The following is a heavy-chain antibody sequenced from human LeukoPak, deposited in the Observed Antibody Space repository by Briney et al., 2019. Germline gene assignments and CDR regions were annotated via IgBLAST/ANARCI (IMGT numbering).Heavy chain of an antibody. CDR2: INPNSGGT. Sequence: ASVKVSCKASGYTFTGYYMHWVRQAPGQGLEWMGWINPNSGGTNYAQKFQGRVTMTRDTSISTAYMELSRLRSDDTAVYYCASEYYYDSSGYYRFDYWGQGTLVTVSS. J-gene: IGHJ4*02. D-gene: IGHD3-22*01. CDR1: GYTFTGYY. V-gene: IGHV1-2*02. CDR3: ASEYYYDSSGYYRFDY.